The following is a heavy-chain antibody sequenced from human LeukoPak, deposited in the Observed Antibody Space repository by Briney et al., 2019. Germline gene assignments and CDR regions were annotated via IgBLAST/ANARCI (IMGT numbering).Heavy chain of an antibody. J-gene: IGHJ4*02. CDR1: GYRFTTYW. CDR2: IYPGDSDI. D-gene: IGHD3-22*01. Sequence: GESLKISCKAFGYRFTTYWIGWVRQMPGKGLEWMGIIYPGDSDIRVSPSFQGQVTISADRSIKTTYLQWSSLKASDTAMYYCARLPNYYDSSGYYFDDWGQGTLVTVSS. CDR3: ARLPNYYDSSGYYFDD. V-gene: IGHV5-51*01.